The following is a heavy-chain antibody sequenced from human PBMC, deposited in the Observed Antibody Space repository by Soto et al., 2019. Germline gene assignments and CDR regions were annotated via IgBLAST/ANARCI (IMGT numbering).Heavy chain of an antibody. Sequence: EVQLLESGGGLVQPGGSLRLSCAASGFTFTNYAMSWVRPAPGKGMEWVSTISGGSGSTYYAEPVKGRFTISRDNSKNTVYLQMNSLRAEDTAVYFCAKDRLRRGADYWCQGTLVTFSS. J-gene: IGHJ4*02. D-gene: IGHD4-17*01. CDR1: GFTFTNYA. CDR2: ISGGSGST. V-gene: IGHV3-23*01. CDR3: AKDRLRRGADY.